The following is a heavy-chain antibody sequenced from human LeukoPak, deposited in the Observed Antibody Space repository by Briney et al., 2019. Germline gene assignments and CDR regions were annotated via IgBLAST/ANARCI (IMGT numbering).Heavy chain of an antibody. CDR2: IKQDGREK. J-gene: IGHJ3*02. CDR3: ARDADLGATITGAFDI. Sequence: PGGSLRLSCSASGFTFSSYWMSWVRQAPGKGLEWVANIKQDGREKYYVDSVKGRFTVFGDNAKNSLSLQMNSLRAEDTAVCYCARDADLGATITGAFDIWGQGTMVTVSS. V-gene: IGHV3-7*01. D-gene: IGHD5-24*01. CDR1: GFTFSSYW.